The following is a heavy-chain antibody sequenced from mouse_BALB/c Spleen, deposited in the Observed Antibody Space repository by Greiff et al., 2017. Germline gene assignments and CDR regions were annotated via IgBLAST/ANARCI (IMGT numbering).Heavy chain of an antibody. D-gene: IGHD2-4*01. J-gene: IGHJ4*01. V-gene: IGHV3-8*02. Sequence: EVQLQESGPSLVKPSQTLSLTCSVTGYSITSGYWNWIRKFPGNKLEYMGYISYSGSTYYNPSLKSRISITRDTSKNQYYLQLNSVTTEDTATYYCARWGITRYAMDYWGQGTSVTVSS. CDR1: GYSITSGY. CDR3: ARWGITRYAMDY. CDR2: ISYSGST.